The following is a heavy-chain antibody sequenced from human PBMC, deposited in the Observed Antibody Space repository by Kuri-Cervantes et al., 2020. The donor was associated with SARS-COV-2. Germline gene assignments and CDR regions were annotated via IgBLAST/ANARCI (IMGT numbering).Heavy chain of an antibody. CDR1: GFTFSSYG. J-gene: IGHJ4*02. V-gene: IGHV3-33*01. CDR3: AREERAAAGPGDY. CDR2: IWYDGSNK. D-gene: IGHD6-13*01. Sequence: GESLKISCAASGFTFSSYGMHWVRQAPGKGLEWVAVIWYDGSNKYYADSVKGRFTISRDNSKSTLYLQMNSLRAEDTAVYYCAREERAAAGPGDYWGQGTLVTVSS.